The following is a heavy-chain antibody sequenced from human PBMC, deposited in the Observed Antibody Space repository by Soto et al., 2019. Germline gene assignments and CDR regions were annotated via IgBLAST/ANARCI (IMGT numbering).Heavy chain of an antibody. CDR1: GSSISSSSYY. Sequence: SETLSLTCTVSGSSISSSSYYWGWIRQPPGKGLEWIGSIYYSGSTYYNPSLKSRVTISVDTSKNQFSLKLSSVTAADTAVYYCASLDRTTEDAFDIWGQGTMVTXSS. J-gene: IGHJ3*02. D-gene: IGHD1-1*01. V-gene: IGHV4-39*01. CDR2: IYYSGST. CDR3: ASLDRTTEDAFDI.